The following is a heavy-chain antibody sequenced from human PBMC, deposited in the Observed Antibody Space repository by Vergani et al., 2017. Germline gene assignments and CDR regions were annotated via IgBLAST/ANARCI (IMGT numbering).Heavy chain of an antibody. J-gene: IGHJ2*01. V-gene: IGHV4-59*02. CDR2: VFRNGNV. CDR1: GASVNSYY. Sequence: QVKLQESGPGLVKPSETLSLTCTVSGASVNSYYWSWIRQSPGKGLEWIGYVFRNGNVNYNPSFNFRVAIDTSNNELSLRVTSVTAADTAVYHCARDFGGEWYFDLWGRGATVTVSS. CDR3: ARDFGGEWYFDL. D-gene: IGHD4-23*01.